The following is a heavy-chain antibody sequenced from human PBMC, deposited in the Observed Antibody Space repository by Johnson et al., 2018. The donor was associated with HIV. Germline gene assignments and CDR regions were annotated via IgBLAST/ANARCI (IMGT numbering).Heavy chain of an antibody. CDR2: IGSADDT. V-gene: IGHV3-66*03. CDR1: GFTVSSNY. Sequence: VQLVESGGGLIQPGGSLRLSCAASGFTVSSNYMSWVRQPTGKGLEWVSAIGSADDTYYPGSVKGRFTISRGNAKNTLYLQMNSLRVQDTAVYYWSKVLGLVVVVAANLGAFDIWGQGTMVTVSS. J-gene: IGHJ3*02. D-gene: IGHD2-15*01. CDR3: SKVLGLVVVVAANLGAFDI.